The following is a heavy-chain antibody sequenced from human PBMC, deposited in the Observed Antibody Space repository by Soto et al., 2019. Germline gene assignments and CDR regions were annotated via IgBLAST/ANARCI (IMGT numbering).Heavy chain of an antibody. Sequence: SQTLSLTCAISGDSVSSNTAAWSWIRSSPSRGLEWLGRTYYRSNWRHDYAVSVKSRITVNPDTSKNHFSLQLNSVTPDDTAVYYCARGVAGSGFDLWGQGTLVTVPS. D-gene: IGHD6-19*01. V-gene: IGHV6-1*01. CDR1: GDSVSSNTAA. J-gene: IGHJ4*02. CDR2: TYYRSNWRH. CDR3: ARGVAGSGFDL.